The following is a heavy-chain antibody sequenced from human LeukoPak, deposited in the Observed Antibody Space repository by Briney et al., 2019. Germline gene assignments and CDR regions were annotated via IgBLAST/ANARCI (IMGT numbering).Heavy chain of an antibody. J-gene: IGHJ4*02. D-gene: IGHD4/OR15-4a*01. V-gene: IGHV4-39*01. CDR1: GGSISSSSYY. CDR3: ARLPHANYRLEGY. CDR2: IYYSGST. Sequence: SEALSLTCTVSGGSISSSSYYWGWIRQPPGKGLEWIGSIYYSGSTYYNPSLKSRVTISVDTSKNQFSLKLSSVTAADTAVYYCARLPHANYRLEGYWGQGTLVTVSS.